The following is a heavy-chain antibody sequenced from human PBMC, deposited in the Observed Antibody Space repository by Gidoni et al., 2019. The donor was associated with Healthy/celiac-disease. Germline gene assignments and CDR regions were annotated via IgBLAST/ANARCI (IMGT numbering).Heavy chain of an antibody. D-gene: IGHD4-17*01. CDR3: ARDRSPHYGDPGAFDY. V-gene: IGHV3-30-3*01. CDR1: GFTFSRYA. CDR2: ISYDGSNK. Sequence: QVQLVESGGGVVQPGRSLRLSCAASGFTFSRYAMHWVRQAPGKGLEWVAVISYDGSNKYYADSVKGRFTISRDNSKNTLYLQMNSLRAEDTAVYYCARDRSPHYGDPGAFDYWGQGTLVTVSS. J-gene: IGHJ4*02.